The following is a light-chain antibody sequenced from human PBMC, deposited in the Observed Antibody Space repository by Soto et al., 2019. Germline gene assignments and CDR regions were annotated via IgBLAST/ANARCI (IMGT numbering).Light chain of an antibody. V-gene: IGKV3-20*01. J-gene: IGKJ1*01. Sequence: EIVLTQSPGTLSLSPGERATLSCRASHSVSSSYLAWYQQKPGQAPRLLIYGASSRATGIPDRFSGSGSGTDFTLTISRLEPEDFAVYYCQQYGSSPPVTFGQGTKVDIK. CDR3: QQYGSSPPVT. CDR2: GAS. CDR1: HSVSSSY.